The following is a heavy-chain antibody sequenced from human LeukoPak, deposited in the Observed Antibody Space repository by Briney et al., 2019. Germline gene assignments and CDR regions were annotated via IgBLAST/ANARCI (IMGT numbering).Heavy chain of an antibody. CDR3: ARDPLNCSGGSCYD. Sequence: PSETLSLTCAVYGGSFSGYYWSWIRQPPGKGLEWIGAKHHSGSTYYNPSLKSRVTISLDTSKNQFSLKLTSVTAADTAVYYCARDPLNCSGGSCYDWGQGTLVTVSS. V-gene: IGHV4-34*01. J-gene: IGHJ4*02. CDR1: GGSFSGYY. CDR2: KHHSGST. D-gene: IGHD2-15*01.